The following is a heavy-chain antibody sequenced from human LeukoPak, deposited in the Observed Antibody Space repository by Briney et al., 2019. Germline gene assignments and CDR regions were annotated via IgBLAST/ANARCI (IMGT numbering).Heavy chain of an antibody. Sequence: SETLSLTCTVSGGSISSSSYYWGWIRQPPGKGLEWIGSIYYSGSIYYNPSLKSRVTISVDMSKNQFSLKLSSVTAADTAVYYCARQGRHYYGSGSFDYWGQGTLVTVSS. V-gene: IGHV4-39*01. D-gene: IGHD3-10*01. CDR1: GGSISSSSYY. CDR2: IYYSGSI. CDR3: ARQGRHYYGSGSFDY. J-gene: IGHJ4*02.